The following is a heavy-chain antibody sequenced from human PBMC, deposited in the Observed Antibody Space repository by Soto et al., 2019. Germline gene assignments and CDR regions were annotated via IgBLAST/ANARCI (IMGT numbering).Heavy chain of an antibody. Sequence: GGSLTLSCAASGFTFSSYSMNWVRQAPGKGLEWVSSISSSSSYIYYADSVKGRFTISRDNAKNSLYLQMNSPRPEDTAVYYCARDLHYDFWSGLSPRSDDMDVWGQGTSVTVSS. CDR1: GFTFSSYS. V-gene: IGHV3-21*01. CDR2: ISSSSSYI. CDR3: ARDLHYDFWSGLSPRSDDMDV. J-gene: IGHJ6*02. D-gene: IGHD3-3*01.